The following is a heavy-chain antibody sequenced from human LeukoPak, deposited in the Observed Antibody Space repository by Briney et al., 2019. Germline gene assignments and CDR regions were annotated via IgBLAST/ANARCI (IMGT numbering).Heavy chain of an antibody. D-gene: IGHD3-10*01. CDR1: GGSISRYY. V-gene: IGHV4-59*01. CDR2: ISYTGST. CDR3: AKTANFYFGWKIFFFFES. Sequence: PSETLSLTCTVSGGSISRYYWSWIRQHSGNGLEWIGYISYTGSTTYNSSLKSRVTISLDTSQNQFSLKLTSVTPADTAVYYCAKTANFYFGWKIFFFFESGAQGPLVTVS. J-gene: IGHJ4*02.